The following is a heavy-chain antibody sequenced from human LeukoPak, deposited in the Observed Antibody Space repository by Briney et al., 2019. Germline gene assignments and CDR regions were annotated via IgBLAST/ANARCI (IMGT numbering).Heavy chain of an antibody. J-gene: IGHJ6*02. CDR2: ISAYNGNT. CDR1: GYTFTSYG. Sequence: ASVKVSGKASGYTFTSYGISWVRQAPGQGLEWMGWISAYNGNTNYAQKLQGRVTMTTDTSTSTAYMELRSLRSDDTAVYYCARGRVGATQNYYYYGMDVWGQGTTVTVSS. D-gene: IGHD1-26*01. CDR3: ARGRVGATQNYYYYGMDV. V-gene: IGHV1-18*01.